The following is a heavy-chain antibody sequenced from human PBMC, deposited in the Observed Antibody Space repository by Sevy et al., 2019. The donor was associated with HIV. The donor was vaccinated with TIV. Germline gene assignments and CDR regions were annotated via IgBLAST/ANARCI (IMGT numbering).Heavy chain of an antibody. V-gene: IGHV3-21*01. J-gene: IGHJ3*02. CDR2: ISSSPSYI. Sequence: GGALRLSCAASGITFSFYTMNWVRQAPGKGLEWVSSISSSPSYIYHADSVSGRFTISRDNAKNSLYLQMNTLRAEDTALYYCARDRPSYYDSSGTTRGDAFDIWGPGTMVTVSS. CDR3: ARDRPSYYDSSGTTRGDAFDI. CDR1: GITFSFYT. D-gene: IGHD3-22*01.